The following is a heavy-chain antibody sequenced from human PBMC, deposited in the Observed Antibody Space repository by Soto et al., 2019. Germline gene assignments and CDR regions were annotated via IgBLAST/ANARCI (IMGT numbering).Heavy chain of an antibody. CDR3: ARRAGNRRGYPIDS. CDR1: GGSIRSDGSY. CDR2: IYYSGST. D-gene: IGHD5-18*01. J-gene: IGHJ4*02. Sequence: QVQLQESGPGLVKPSQTLSLTCAVSGGSIRSDGSYWTWIRQLPRGGLEWIGYIYYSGSTSYNPSLESRASISVDSSENQVSLRLTSVTAADTAVYYCARRAGNRRGYPIDSWGQGTLVTVSS. V-gene: IGHV4-31*11.